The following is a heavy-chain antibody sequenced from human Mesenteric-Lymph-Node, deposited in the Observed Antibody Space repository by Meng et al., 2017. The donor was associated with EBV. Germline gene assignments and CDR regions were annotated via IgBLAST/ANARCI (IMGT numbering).Heavy chain of an antibody. CDR3: ARGATSVFDL. CDR2: TYYRSKWYN. V-gene: IGHV6-1*01. Sequence: QVQLQQSGPXLVKPXXXLSLTCAISGDSVSSNSAAWNWIRQSPSRGLEWLGRTYYRSKWYNGYAVSVKSRITINPDTSKNQFSLQLNSVTPEDTAVYYCARGATSVFDLWGRGTLVTVSS. J-gene: IGHJ2*01. CDR1: GDSVSSNSAA.